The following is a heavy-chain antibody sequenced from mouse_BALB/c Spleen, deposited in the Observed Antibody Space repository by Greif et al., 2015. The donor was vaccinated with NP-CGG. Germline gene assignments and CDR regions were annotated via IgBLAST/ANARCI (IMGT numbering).Heavy chain of an antibody. J-gene: IGHJ2*01. CDR3: ARGGTEGYYFDY. D-gene: IGHD4-1*01. Sequence: QVQLQQSGAELVRPGSSVKISCKASGYAFSSYWMNWVKQRPGQGLEWIGQIYPGDGDTNYNGKFKGKATLTADKSSSAAYMQLSSLTSEDSAVYFCARGGTEGYYFDYWGQGTTLTVSS. CDR2: IYPGDGDT. V-gene: IGHV1-80*01. CDR1: GYAFSSYW.